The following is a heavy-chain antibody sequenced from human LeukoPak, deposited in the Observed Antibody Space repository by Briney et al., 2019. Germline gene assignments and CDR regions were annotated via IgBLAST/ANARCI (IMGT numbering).Heavy chain of an antibody. CDR2: IDVGSYT. CDR3: ASEGVVGPVAHFDY. J-gene: IGHJ4*02. D-gene: IGHD1-26*01. Sequence: GESLRLSCAVSEFTFSNYAMNWIRQAPGKGLEWVSSIDVGSYTYYAGSVKGRFTISRDNAKNLLYLQMNSLRVEDTAVYYCASEGVVGPVAHFDYWGQGALVTVSS. V-gene: IGHV3-21*01. CDR1: EFTFSNYA.